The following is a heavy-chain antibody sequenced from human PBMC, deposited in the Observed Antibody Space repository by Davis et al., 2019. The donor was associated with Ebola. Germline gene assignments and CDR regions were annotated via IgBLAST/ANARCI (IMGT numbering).Heavy chain of an antibody. CDR3: ARLGDYYYVDV. CDR1: GFSLSTGGMR. CDR2: IDWDDDK. D-gene: IGHD3-16*01. J-gene: IGHJ6*03. Sequence: SGPTLVKPTQTLTLTCTYSGFSLSTGGMRVSWIRQSPGKAPEWLAHIDWDDDKFYSTSLKTRLTISKGASKNQVVLTMTNLNPVDTGTYYCARLGDYYYVDVWGNGTTVTVSS. V-gene: IGHV2-70*04.